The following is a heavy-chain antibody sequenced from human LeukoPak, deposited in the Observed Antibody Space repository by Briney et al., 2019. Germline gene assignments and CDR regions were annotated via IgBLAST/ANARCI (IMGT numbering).Heavy chain of an antibody. CDR1: GGSFSGYY. J-gene: IGHJ4*02. V-gene: IGHV4-34*01. CDR3: ARGRRIGGYCSGGSCSLAFDY. Sequence: SETLSLTCAVYGGSFSGYYWSWIRQPPGKGLEWIGEINQSGSTNYNPSLKSRVTISVDTSKNQFSLKLSSVTVADTAVYYCARGRRIGGYCSGGSCSLAFDYWGQGTLVTVSS. D-gene: IGHD2-15*01. CDR2: INQSGST.